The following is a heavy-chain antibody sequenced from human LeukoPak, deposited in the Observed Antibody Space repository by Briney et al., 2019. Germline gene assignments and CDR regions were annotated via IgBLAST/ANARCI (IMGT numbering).Heavy chain of an antibody. Sequence: GGSLRLSCAASGFTFSSYWMHWVRQAPEKGLVWVSRINSDGSSTSYADSVKGRFTISRDNAKNTLYLQMNSLRAEDTAVYYCARDRDSSGYPYFDYWGQGTLVTVSS. CDR3: ARDRDSSGYPYFDY. CDR2: INSDGSST. J-gene: IGHJ4*02. D-gene: IGHD3-22*01. V-gene: IGHV3-74*01. CDR1: GFTFSSYW.